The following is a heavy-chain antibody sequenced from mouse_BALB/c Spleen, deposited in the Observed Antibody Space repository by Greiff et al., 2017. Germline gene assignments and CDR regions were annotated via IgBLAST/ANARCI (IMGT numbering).Heavy chain of an antibody. D-gene: IGHD2-3*01. CDR2: IYPGDGDT. Sequence: QVQLQQSGAELARPGASVKLSCKASGYTFTSYWMQWVKQRPGQGLEWIGAIYPGDGDTRYTQKFKGKATLTADKSSSTAYMQLSSLASEDSAVYYCARGRFYDGYYNYWGQGTTLTVSS. J-gene: IGHJ2*01. V-gene: IGHV1-87*01. CDR1: GYTFTSYW. CDR3: ARGRFYDGYYNY.